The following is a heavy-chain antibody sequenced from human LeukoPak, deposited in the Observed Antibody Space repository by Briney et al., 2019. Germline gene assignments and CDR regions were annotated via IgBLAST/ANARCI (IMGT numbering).Heavy chain of an antibody. V-gene: IGHV3-30-3*01. CDR1: GFTFSSYA. CDR3: ASSMVRGVLVDY. D-gene: IGHD3-10*01. CDR2: ISYDGSNK. J-gene: IGHJ4*02. Sequence: GGSLRLSCAASGFTFSSYAMHWVRQAPGKGLEWVAVISYDGSNKYYADSVKGRFTISRDNSKNTLYLQMNSLRAEGTAVYYCASSMVRGVLVDYWGQGTLVTVSS.